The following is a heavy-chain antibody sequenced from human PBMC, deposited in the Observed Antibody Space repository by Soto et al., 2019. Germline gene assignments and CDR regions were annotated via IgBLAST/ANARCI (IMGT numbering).Heavy chain of an antibody. J-gene: IGHJ5*02. CDR2: IRARGGSS. CDR1: GFSFNSYA. Sequence: EVQLLESGGGLVQPGGSLRLACAASGFSFNSYAMVWXRXAPGEGLEWVSVIRARGGSSYFADSVKGRFTISRDNSKXXXXXXXXXXXXXXXXXXXXXXXXXXXSASVDRWGQGTLVLVSS. CDR3: XXXXXXXSASVDR. V-gene: IGHV3-23*01.